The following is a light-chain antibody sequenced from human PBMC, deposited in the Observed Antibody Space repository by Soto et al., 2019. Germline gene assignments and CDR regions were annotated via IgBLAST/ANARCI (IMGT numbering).Light chain of an antibody. CDR3: QQYGGSPRIT. CDR1: QSVSGSY. CDR2: GAS. J-gene: IGKJ5*01. V-gene: IGKV3-20*01. Sequence: EILFTESPCTLSLSPLERSTLSFSSSQSVSGSYLAWYQQKPGQAPRLLIYGASSRATGIPDRFSGSGSGTDFTLIINRLEPEDVAIYYCQQYGGSPRITFGQGTRLEIK.